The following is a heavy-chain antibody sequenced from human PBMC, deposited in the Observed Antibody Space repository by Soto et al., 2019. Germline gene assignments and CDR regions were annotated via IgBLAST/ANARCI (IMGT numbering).Heavy chain of an antibody. CDR2: IIPIFGTT. CDR3: ARDRTDSGYYTNWLDP. CDR1: RGTFGSDA. Sequence: ASVKVSCRASRGTFGSDAITWVRQAPGQGLEWVGRIIPIFGTTNYAQNLQGRVTISADKSTLTSYMELHSLTSDDTALYYCARDRTDSGYYTNWLDPWGQGTQVTVSS. V-gene: IGHV1-69*06. D-gene: IGHD3-22*01. J-gene: IGHJ5*02.